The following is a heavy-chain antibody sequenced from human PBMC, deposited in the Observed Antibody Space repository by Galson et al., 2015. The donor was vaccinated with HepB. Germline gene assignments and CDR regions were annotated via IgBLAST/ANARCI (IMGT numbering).Heavy chain of an antibody. D-gene: IGHD3-22*01. Sequence: QVQLQESGPGLVKPSETLSLTCTVSGGSVSSGSYYWSWIRQPPGKGLEWIGYIYYSGSTNYNPSLKSRVTISVDTSKNQFSLKLSSVTAADTAVYYCARAGYYYDSSGPPDYWGQGTLVTVSS. J-gene: IGHJ4*02. CDR2: IYYSGST. CDR3: ARAGYYYDSSGPPDY. V-gene: IGHV4-61*01. CDR1: GGSVSSGSYY.